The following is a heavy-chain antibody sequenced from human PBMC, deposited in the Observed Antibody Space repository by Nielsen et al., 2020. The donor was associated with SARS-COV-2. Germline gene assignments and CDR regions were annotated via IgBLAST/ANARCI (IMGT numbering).Heavy chain of an antibody. J-gene: IGHJ4*02. CDR3: AKLPTEGIKTFDY. V-gene: IGHV3-21*04. CDR2: ISSSSSYI. CDR1: GFTFSSYS. D-gene: IGHD1-14*01. Sequence: GESLKISCAASGFTFSSYSMNWVRQAPGKGLEWVSSISSSSSYIYYADSVKGRFTISRDNAKNSLYLQMNSLRAEDTALYYCAKLPTEGIKTFDYWGQGTLVTVSS.